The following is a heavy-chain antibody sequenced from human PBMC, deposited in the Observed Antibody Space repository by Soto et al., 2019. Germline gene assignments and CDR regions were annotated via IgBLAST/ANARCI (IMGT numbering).Heavy chain of an antibody. CDR3: AKATDGDYLVPYFYY. CDR1: GFTFDDYA. D-gene: IGHD4-17*01. CDR2: ISWNSGSI. J-gene: IGHJ4*02. Sequence: EVQLVESGGGLVQPGRSLRLSCAASGFTFDDYAMHWVRQAPGKGLEWVSGISWNSGSIGYADSVKGRFTISRDNAKNSLYLQMNRLRAEDTALYYCAKATDGDYLVPYFYYWGQGTLVTVSS. V-gene: IGHV3-9*01.